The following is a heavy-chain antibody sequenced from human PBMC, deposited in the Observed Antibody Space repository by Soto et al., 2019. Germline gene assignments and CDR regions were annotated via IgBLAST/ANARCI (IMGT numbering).Heavy chain of an antibody. CDR1: GYTFTSYG. CDR3: ARDHYDILTGYYSSYYYGMDV. CDR2: ISAYNGNT. V-gene: IGHV1-18*01. D-gene: IGHD3-9*01. J-gene: IGHJ6*02. Sequence: GASVKVSCKASGYTFTSYGISWVRQAPGQGLEWMGWISAYNGNTNYAQNLQGRVTMTTDTSTSTAYMELRSLRSDDTAVYYCARDHYDILTGYYSSYYYGMDVWGQGTTVTVSS.